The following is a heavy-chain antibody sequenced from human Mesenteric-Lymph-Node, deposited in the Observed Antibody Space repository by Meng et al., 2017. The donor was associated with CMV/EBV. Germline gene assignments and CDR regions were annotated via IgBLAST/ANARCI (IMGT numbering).Heavy chain of an antibody. CDR2: ISSGGTTI. V-gene: IGHV3-48*03. CDR3: TRGDSVDAAMVGGS. Sequence: GESLKISCAASGFTFSHYDMNWVRQAPRKGLEWVSYISSGGTTIYYADSVKGRFTISRDNARNSLYLQMNSLRAEDTAVYYCTRGDSVDAAMVGGSWGQGTLVTV. J-gene: IGHJ5*02. D-gene: IGHD3-10*01. CDR1: GFTFSHYD.